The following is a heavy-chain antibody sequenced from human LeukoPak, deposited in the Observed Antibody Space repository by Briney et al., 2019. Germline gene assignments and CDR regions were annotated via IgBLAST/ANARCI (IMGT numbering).Heavy chain of an antibody. Sequence: PSETLSLTCAVYGGSFSGYYWSWIRQPPGKGLEWIGEINHSGSTNYNPSLKSRVTISVDTSKNQFSLKLSSVTAADTAVYYCARDNVDTAMAWGGYYYYMDVWGKGTTVTVSS. CDR1: GGSFSGYY. J-gene: IGHJ6*03. V-gene: IGHV4-34*01. CDR3: ARDNVDTAMAWGGYYYYMDV. D-gene: IGHD5-18*01. CDR2: INHSGST.